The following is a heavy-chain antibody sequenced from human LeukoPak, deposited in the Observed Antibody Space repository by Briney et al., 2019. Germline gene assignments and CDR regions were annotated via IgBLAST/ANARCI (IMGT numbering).Heavy chain of an antibody. CDR3: ARDSAAAGFDP. D-gene: IGHD6-13*01. CDR1: GFTFSSYT. J-gene: IGHJ5*02. V-gene: IGHV3-21*01. Sequence: GGSVRLSCAASGFTFSSYTMNWVRQAPGKGLEWVSSITSGSSDISYADSVKGRFIISRDNAKNSLYLQMNSLRAEDTALYYCARDSAAAGFDPWGQGTLVTVSS. CDR2: ITSGSSDI.